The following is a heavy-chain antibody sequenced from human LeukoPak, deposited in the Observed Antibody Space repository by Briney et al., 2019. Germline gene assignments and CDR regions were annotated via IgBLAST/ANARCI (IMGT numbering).Heavy chain of an antibody. CDR1: GFNFTSAW. CDR3: TTDFSHFDFSSGYYSY. D-gene: IGHD3-3*01. CDR2: IQSNLDGGTT. Sequence: PGGSLRLSCAASGFNFTSAWMVWVRQAPGKGLEWVGHIQSNLDGGTTDFAAPVKGRFTISRDDLARTVYLEMNNLKADDTGVYYCTTDFSHFDFSSGYYSYWGQGSLVTVSS. V-gene: IGHV3-15*01. J-gene: IGHJ4*02.